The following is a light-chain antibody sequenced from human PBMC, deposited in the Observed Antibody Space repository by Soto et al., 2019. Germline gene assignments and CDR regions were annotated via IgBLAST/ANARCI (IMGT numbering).Light chain of an antibody. CDR3: QQYYSTPPAYT. Sequence: DIVMTQSPDSLAVSLGERATINCKSSQSVLYSSNNKNYLAWYQQKPGQPPKLLIYWASTRESGVPDRFSGSSSGTDFTLTISSLQAEDVAVYYCQQYYSTPPAYTFGQGTKLEIK. J-gene: IGKJ2*01. V-gene: IGKV4-1*01. CDR1: QSVLYSSNNKNY. CDR2: WAS.